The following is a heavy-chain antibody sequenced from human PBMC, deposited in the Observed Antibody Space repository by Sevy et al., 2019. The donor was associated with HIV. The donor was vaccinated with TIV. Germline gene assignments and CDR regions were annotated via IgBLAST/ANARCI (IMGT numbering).Heavy chain of an antibody. CDR1: GGTFSNYA. V-gene: IGHV1-69*13. D-gene: IGHD3-22*01. CDR3: AGSYFDSSGYSPLYYYGMDV. CDR2: FIPMFDTA. Sequence: SVKVSCKASGGTFSNYAISWVRQAPGQGLEWMGGFIPMFDTANYAQKFQGKVTLTADGSTTTAYMELSSLRSDDTAVYYCAGSYFDSSGYSPLYYYGMDVWGQGTTVSVSS. J-gene: IGHJ6*02.